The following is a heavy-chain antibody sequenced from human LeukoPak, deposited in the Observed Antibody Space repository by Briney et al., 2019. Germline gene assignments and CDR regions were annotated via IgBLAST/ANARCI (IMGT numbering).Heavy chain of an antibody. D-gene: IGHD2-15*01. V-gene: IGHV3-7*01. CDR2: IKQDGSEK. J-gene: IGHJ4*02. Sequence: PGGSLRLSCAASGFTFSTYWMSWVRQAPGKGLEWVANIKQDGSEKYYVDSVKGRITISRDNAKNSLYLQMNSLRAEDTAVYYCARDIGYCSGGSCSAFDYWGQGTLVTVSS. CDR1: GFTFSTYW. CDR3: ARDIGYCSGGSCSAFDY.